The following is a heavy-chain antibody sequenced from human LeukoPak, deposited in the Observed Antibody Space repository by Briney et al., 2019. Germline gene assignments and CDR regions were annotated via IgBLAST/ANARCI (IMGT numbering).Heavy chain of an antibody. J-gene: IGHJ5*01. CDR3: ARDRGPYVGIDNNWFDP. CDR2: IGGTGDST. Sequence: GGSLTLSCTASGFTFKLSAMTWVRQAPGKGLEWVSAIGGTGDSTYYSDSVKGRFTISRDNSKNTLYPQMDSLRAEDTATYYCARDRGPYVGIDNNWFDPCGQGTLVIVSS. CDR1: GFTFKLSA. V-gene: IGHV3-23*01. D-gene: IGHD3-10*02.